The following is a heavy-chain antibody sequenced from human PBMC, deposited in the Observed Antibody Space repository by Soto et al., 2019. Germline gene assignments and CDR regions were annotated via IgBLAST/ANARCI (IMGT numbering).Heavy chain of an antibody. D-gene: IGHD2-2*01. Sequence: QSQTLSLTCTVSGGSIRSSSYYWGWIRQPPGKGLEWIGSIYYSGSTYYNPSLKSRVTISVDTSKNQFSLKLSSVTAADTAVYYCARQGLGRRNQGGYCSSTSCQIVKASSSPAYYMDVWGKGTTVTVSS. CDR2: IYYSGST. J-gene: IGHJ6*03. CDR3: ARQGLGRRNQGGYCSSTSCQIVKASSSPAYYMDV. V-gene: IGHV4-39*01. CDR1: GGSIRSSSYY.